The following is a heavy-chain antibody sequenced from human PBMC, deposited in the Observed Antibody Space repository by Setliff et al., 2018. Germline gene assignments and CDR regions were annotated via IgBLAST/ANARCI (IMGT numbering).Heavy chain of an antibody. D-gene: IGHD6-19*01. J-gene: IGHJ6*03. V-gene: IGHV4-61*09. Sequence: LSLTCTVSGGSVNSGYDNWNWLRQPAGKGLEWIGHINRRGSTNFTPSLKSRVTISLDTSKNQFSLNLTSVTAADTAVYYCARASSGWYSAYYYYMDVWGKGTTVTVS. CDR1: GGSVNSGYDN. CDR2: INRRGST. CDR3: ARASSGWYSAYYYYMDV.